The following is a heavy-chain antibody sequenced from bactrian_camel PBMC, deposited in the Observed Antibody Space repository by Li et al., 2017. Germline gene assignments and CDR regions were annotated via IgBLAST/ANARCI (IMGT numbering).Heavy chain of an antibody. Sequence: EPGGGSVHAGRPLRLSCAVCGFSVRFPCMAWFRQTPGAEREGVAAIGGDGSTRHADPVKGRFTISFDNVKHTLILEMNSLKPEDTAMYYCAIDTYCSDGWPVEFADWGQGTQVTVS. J-gene: IGHJ4*01. CDR1: GFSVRFPC. CDR3: AIDTYCSDGWPVEFAD. D-gene: IGHD2*01. CDR2: IGGDGST. V-gene: IGHV3S26*01.